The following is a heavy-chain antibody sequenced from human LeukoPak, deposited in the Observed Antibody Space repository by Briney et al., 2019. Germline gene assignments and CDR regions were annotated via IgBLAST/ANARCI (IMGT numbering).Heavy chain of an antibody. V-gene: IGHV1-2*02. CDR2: INPNSGGT. CDR3: ARLLGYYDSSGYGY. D-gene: IGHD3-22*01. J-gene: IGHJ4*02. Sequence: ASVKVSCKASGYTFTGYYMHWVGQAPGQGPEWMGWINPNSGGTNYAQKFQGRVTMTRDTSISTAYMELSRLRSDDTAVYYCARLLGYYDSSGYGYWGQGTPVTVSS. CDR1: GYTFTGYY.